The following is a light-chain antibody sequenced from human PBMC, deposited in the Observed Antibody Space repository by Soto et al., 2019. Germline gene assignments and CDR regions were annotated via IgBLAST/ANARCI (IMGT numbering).Light chain of an antibody. CDR3: QRIT. Sequence: EIVLTQSPGTLSLSPGERATVSCRASQTVTSSYFAWYQQKPGQAPRLLIYGASNRATGIPDRFSGSGSGTDFTLTISRLEPEDSAVYYCQRITFGQGTRLEIK. CDR2: GAS. V-gene: IGKV3-20*01. CDR1: QTVTSSY. J-gene: IGKJ5*01.